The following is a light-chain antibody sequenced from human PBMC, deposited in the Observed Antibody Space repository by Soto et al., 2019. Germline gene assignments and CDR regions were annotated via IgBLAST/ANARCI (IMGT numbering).Light chain of an antibody. CDR3: SSYTISKPRQIV. V-gene: IGLV2-14*03. Sequence: QSALTQPASVSGSPGQSITISCTGTSSDVGGYNYVSWYQQHPGKAPKFMIYDVSNRPSGVSNRFSGSKSGNTASLTISGLRAEDEADYCCSSYTISKPRQIVFGTGDKLTVL. J-gene: IGLJ1*01. CDR2: DVS. CDR1: SSDVGGYNY.